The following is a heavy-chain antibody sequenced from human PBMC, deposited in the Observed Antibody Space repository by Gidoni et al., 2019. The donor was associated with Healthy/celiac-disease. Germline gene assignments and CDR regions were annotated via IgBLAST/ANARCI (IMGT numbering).Heavy chain of an antibody. V-gene: IGHV3-33*01. D-gene: IGHD2-2*01. J-gene: IGHJ4*02. CDR2: IWYDGSNK. CDR1: GLTFSSYG. Sequence: QVQLVESGGGVVQTGRSLRLSCAASGLTFSSYGMHWVRQAPGKGLEWVAVIWYDGSNKYYADSVKGRFTISRDNSKNTLYLQMNSLRAEDTAVYYCGVGSTSMHYWDQGTLVTVSS. CDR3: GVGSTSMHY.